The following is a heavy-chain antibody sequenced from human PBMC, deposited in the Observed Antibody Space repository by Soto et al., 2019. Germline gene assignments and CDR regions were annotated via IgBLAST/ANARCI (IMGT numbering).Heavy chain of an antibody. CDR3: AKGRGYIWGNPSNLYYFDY. CDR1: GFTFSSYG. D-gene: IGHD3-16*01. CDR2: ISYDGSNK. V-gene: IGHV3-30*18. J-gene: IGHJ4*02. Sequence: GGSLRLSCAASGFTFSSYGMHWVRQAPGKGLEWVAVISYDGSNKYYADSVKGRFTISRDNSKNTLYLQMNSLRAEDTAVYYCAKGRGYIWGNPSNLYYFDYWGQGTLVTVSS.